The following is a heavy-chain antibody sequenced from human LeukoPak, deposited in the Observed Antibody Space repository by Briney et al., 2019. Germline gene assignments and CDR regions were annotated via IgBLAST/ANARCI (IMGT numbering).Heavy chain of an antibody. Sequence: GGSLRLSCAASGFTFSSYAMSWVRQAPGKGLEWVSAISGSGGSTYYADSVKGRFTISRDNSKNTLYLQMNSLRAEDTAVYYCAKDYIVVVPVASPPPTNYGMDVWGQGTTVTVSS. D-gene: IGHD2-2*01. CDR3: AKDYIVVVPVASPPPTNYGMDV. CDR2: ISGSGGST. V-gene: IGHV3-23*01. J-gene: IGHJ6*02. CDR1: GFTFSSYA.